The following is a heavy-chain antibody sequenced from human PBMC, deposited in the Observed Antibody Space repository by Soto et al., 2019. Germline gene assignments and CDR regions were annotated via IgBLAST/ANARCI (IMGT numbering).Heavy chain of an antibody. CDR1: GGSIRNVY. D-gene: IGHD2-2*01. CDR3: ARAHAPTLPFDY. CDR2: IFHSGNA. V-gene: IGHV4-59*01. J-gene: IGHJ4*01. Sequence: SETLSLTCTVSGGSIRNVYWSWIRQPPGKGLEWIGFIFHSGNAKYNPSLKSRVTISVDTSKNQFSLSLDSVTAADTAVYFCARAHAPTLPFDYWGQGTLVTVSS.